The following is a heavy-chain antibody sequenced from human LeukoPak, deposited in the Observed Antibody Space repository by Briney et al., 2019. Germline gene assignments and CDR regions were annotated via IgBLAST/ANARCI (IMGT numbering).Heavy chain of an antibody. CDR2: IYTGGNT. CDR1: GFTVSATY. V-gene: IGHV3-53*01. CDR3: ARGTVTAPDY. J-gene: IGHJ4*02. D-gene: IGHD4-17*01. Sequence: PGGSLRLSCAASGFTVSATYMNWVRQAPGKGLEWVSIIYTGGNTYYADSVKGRFTISRDISKNTLCLQMNSLRAEDTAVYYCARGTVTAPDYWGQGTLVTVSS.